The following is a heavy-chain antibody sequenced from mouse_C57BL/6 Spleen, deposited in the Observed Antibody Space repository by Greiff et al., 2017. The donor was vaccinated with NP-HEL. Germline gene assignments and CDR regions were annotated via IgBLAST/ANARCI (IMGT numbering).Heavy chain of an antibody. V-gene: IGHV5-17*01. J-gene: IGHJ4*01. CDR2: ISSGSSTI. D-gene: IGHD2-1*01. Sequence: EVKLMESGGGLVKPGGSLKLSCAASGFTFSDYGMHWVRQAPEKGLEWVAYISSGSSTIYYADTVKGRFTISRDNAKNTLFLQMTSLRSEDTAMYYCARQSPYGTYAMDYWGQGTSVTVSS. CDR3: ARQSPYGTYAMDY. CDR1: GFTFSDYG.